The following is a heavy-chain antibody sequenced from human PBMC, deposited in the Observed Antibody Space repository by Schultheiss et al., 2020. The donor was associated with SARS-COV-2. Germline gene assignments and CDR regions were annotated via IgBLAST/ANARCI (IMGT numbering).Heavy chain of an antibody. J-gene: IGHJ4*02. CDR1: GYSFTSYW. CDR3: ARLAGDFWSGYYTYFDY. V-gene: IGHV5-51*01. Sequence: GESLKISCKGSGYSFTSYWIGWVRQMPGKGLEWMGIIYPGDSDTRYSPSFQGQVTISADKSISTAYLQWTSLKASDTAMYYCARLAGDFWSGYYTYFDYWVQGTLVTVSS. D-gene: IGHD3-3*01. CDR2: IYPGDSDT.